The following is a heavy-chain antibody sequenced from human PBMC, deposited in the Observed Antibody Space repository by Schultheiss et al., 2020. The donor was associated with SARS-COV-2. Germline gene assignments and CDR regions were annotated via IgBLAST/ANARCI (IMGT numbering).Heavy chain of an antibody. CDR2: INSDGSST. D-gene: IGHD1-7*01. CDR1: GFTFSSYS. CDR3: AKEGTGTYHYYYYMDV. V-gene: IGHV3-74*01. Sequence: GGSLRLSCAASGFTFSSYSMNWVRQAPGKGLVWVSRINSDGSSTSYADSVKGRFTISRDNAKNSLYLQMNSLRAEDTAVYYCAKEGTGTYHYYYYMDVWGKGTTVTVSS. J-gene: IGHJ6*03.